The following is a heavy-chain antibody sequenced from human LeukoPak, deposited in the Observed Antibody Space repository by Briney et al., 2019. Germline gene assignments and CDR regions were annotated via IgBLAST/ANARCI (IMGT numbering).Heavy chain of an antibody. Sequence: GGSLRLSCAASGFTFSGSAMHWVRQPSGKGLEWVGRIRGKSNSYATEYAASVKGRFTISRDDSKNTAYLQMNSLKSEDTAVYYCTKPFDIWGQGTMVTVSS. V-gene: IGHV3-73*01. CDR3: TKPFDI. CDR1: GFTFSGSA. J-gene: IGHJ3*02. CDR2: IRGKSNSYAT.